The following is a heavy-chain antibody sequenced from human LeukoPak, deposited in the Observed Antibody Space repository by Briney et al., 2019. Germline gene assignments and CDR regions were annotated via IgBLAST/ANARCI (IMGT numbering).Heavy chain of an antibody. Sequence: GGSLRLSCAASGFTFSSYGMHRVRQAPGKGLEWVAVISYDGSNKYYADSVKGRFTISRDNSKNTLYLQMNSLRAEDTAVYYCAKGGVEYFDWLLSYYFDYWGQGTLVTVSS. D-gene: IGHD3-9*01. V-gene: IGHV3-30*18. CDR2: ISYDGSNK. J-gene: IGHJ4*02. CDR1: GFTFSSYG. CDR3: AKGGVEYFDWLLSYYFDY.